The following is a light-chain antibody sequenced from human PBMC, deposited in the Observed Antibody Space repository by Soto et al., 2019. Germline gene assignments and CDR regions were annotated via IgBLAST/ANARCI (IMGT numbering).Light chain of an antibody. J-gene: IGLJ1*01. CDR1: SSNIGSNT. CDR2: SNN. CDR3: AAWDDSLNGQV. Sequence: QSVLTQPPSASGTPGQRVTISCCGSSSNIGSNTVNWYQQLPGTAPKLLIYSNNQRPSGVPDRFSGSKSGTSASLAISGLQSEDEADYYCAAWDDSLNGQVFGTGTKVTVL. V-gene: IGLV1-44*01.